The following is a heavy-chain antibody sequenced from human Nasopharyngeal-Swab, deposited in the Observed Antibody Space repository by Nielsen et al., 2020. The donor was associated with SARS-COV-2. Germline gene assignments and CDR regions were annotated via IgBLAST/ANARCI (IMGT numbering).Heavy chain of an antibody. Sequence: GSLRLSCTVSDGSISSYYWSWIRQPPGKGLEWIGYIYYSGSTNYNPSLKSRVTISVDTSKNQFSLKLSSVTAADTAVYYCARSKAAHNWFDPWGQGTLVTVSS. D-gene: IGHD6-6*01. V-gene: IGHV4-59*01. CDR2: IYYSGST. CDR1: DGSISSYY. CDR3: ARSKAAHNWFDP. J-gene: IGHJ5*02.